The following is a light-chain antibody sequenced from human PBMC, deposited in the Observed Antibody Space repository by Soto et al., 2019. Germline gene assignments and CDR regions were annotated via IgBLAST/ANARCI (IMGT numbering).Light chain of an antibody. Sequence: QSALTQPRSVSGSPGQSVTISCTGTSSDVGGYHYVSWYQQHPGKAPKLMIYDVSKRPSGVPDRFSGSKSGNTASLTISGLQAEDEADYYCFSYAGSYTLYVFGTGTKLTV. CDR3: FSYAGSYTLYV. CDR2: DVS. CDR1: SSDVGGYHY. V-gene: IGLV2-11*01. J-gene: IGLJ1*01.